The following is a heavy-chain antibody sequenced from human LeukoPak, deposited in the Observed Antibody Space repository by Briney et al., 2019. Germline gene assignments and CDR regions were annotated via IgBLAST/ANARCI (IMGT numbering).Heavy chain of an antibody. V-gene: IGHV3-30-3*01. J-gene: IGHJ4*02. CDR1: TLTFCSYA. CDR2: ISYDGSNK. D-gene: IGHD3-3*01. CDR3: AREYPPYYDFWSGSGGFDY. Sequence: PAATLSLSCAASTLTFCSYAMHWVRQPPGKELDCATVISYDGSNKYYADSVKGRFTISRDNSKNTLYLQMNSLRAEDTAVYYCAREYPPYYDFWSGSGGFDYWGQGTLVTVSS.